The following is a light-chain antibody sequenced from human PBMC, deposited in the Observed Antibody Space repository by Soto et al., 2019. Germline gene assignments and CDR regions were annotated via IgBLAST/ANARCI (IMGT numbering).Light chain of an antibody. Sequence: DIQMTQSPSTLSASVGDRVTITCRASQSIRSWLAWYQQKPGKAPKLLIYKASSLESGVPSRFSGSGSGTEFPLTISSLQPDDFATYYCQQYNSYSTFGQGTKVEI. CDR3: QQYNSYST. V-gene: IGKV1-5*03. CDR1: QSIRSW. J-gene: IGKJ1*01. CDR2: KAS.